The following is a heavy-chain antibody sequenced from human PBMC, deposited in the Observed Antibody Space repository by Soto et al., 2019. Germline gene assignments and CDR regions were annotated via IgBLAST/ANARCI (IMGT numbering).Heavy chain of an antibody. D-gene: IGHD2-2*01. Sequence: QVQVVESGGGVVQPGRSLRLSCAASGFTFSSYAMQWVRQAPGKGLEWVAVISNDGNNKYYEDSVKGRFTSSRDNSKNTLYLQMDSLRAEDTAVYYCAREYQLLTYYFDYWGQGTLVTVSS. CDR1: GFTFSSYA. CDR3: AREYQLLTYYFDY. V-gene: IGHV3-30-3*01. J-gene: IGHJ4*02. CDR2: ISNDGNNK.